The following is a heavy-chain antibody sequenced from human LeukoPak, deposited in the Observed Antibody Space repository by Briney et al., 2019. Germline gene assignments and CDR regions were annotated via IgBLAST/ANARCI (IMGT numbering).Heavy chain of an antibody. J-gene: IGHJ5*02. CDR1: GYTFTGYY. CDR3: AGLQWDWFDP. D-gene: IGHD4-11*01. V-gene: IGHV1-2*02. CDR2: INPNSGGT. Sequence: GASVKVSCKASGYTFTGYYMHWVRQAPAQGLEWMGWINPNSGGTNYAQKFQGRVTMTRDMSISTAYMELSRLRSDDTAVYYCAGLQWDWFDPWGQGTLVTVSS.